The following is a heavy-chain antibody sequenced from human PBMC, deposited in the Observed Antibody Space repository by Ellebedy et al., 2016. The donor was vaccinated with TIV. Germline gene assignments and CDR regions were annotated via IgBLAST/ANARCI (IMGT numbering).Heavy chain of an antibody. D-gene: IGHD2-15*01. CDR1: GFTFSSYA. CDR2: ISGSGGST. V-gene: IGHV3-23*01. Sequence: PGGSLRLSCAASGFTFSSYAMSWVRQAPGKGLEWVSSISGSGGSTYYADSVKGRFTISRDNSKNTLYLQMNSLRAEDTAVYYCAKDSSAARPRGYFDYWGQGTLVTVSS. CDR3: AKDSSAARPRGYFDY. J-gene: IGHJ4*02.